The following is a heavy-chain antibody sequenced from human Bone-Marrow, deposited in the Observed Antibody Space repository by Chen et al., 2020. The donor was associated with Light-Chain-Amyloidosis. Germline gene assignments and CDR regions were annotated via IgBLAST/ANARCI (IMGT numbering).Heavy chain of an antibody. CDR1: GGSFTSGYY. CDR2: ISRTGAT. Sequence: QVRLQQWGAGLLKPSETLSLTCAVYGGSFTSGYYWNWIRQSPQKGLEWIGSISRTGATSYNPSLGSRVTISLDTSKNSYSVDVTSVTAADTAVYYCARGESVYRNGNDFFYEWGQGTLVTVSS. J-gene: IGHJ4*02. CDR3: ARGESVYRNGNDFFYE. V-gene: IGHV4-34*02. D-gene: IGHD5-18*01.